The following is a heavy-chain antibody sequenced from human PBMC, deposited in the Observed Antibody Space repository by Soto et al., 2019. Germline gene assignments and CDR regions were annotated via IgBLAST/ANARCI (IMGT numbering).Heavy chain of an antibody. Sequence: GGSLRLSCAASGFTFSSVWMHRVRQAPGKGLVWVSRINTDGSGTTDYSAPVKGRFTVSRDDSKNTMYLQMNSLKSEDTAVYYCTTDLYSFGKPNFDYWGQGTLVTVSS. D-gene: IGHD5-18*01. CDR2: INTDGSGTT. CDR1: GFTFSSVW. CDR3: TTDLYSFGKPNFDY. V-gene: IGHV3-15*07. J-gene: IGHJ4*02.